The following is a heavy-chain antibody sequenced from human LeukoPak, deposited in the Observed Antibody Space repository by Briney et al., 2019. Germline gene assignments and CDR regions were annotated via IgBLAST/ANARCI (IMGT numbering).Heavy chain of an antibody. V-gene: IGHV1-2*02. CDR1: GYTFTGYY. D-gene: IGHD3-3*01. J-gene: IGHJ4*02. CDR3: ARATTLIRFLVWLEGAFDY. CDR2: INPNSGGT. Sequence: ASVKVSCKASGYTFTGYYMHWVRQAPGQGLEWMGWINPNSGGTNYAQKFQGRVTMTRDTSISTAYMELSRLRSDDTAVYYCARATTLIRFLVWLEGAFDYWGQGTLVTVSS.